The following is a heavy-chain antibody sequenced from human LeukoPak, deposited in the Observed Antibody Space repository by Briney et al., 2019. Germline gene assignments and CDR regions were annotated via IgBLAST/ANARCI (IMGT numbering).Heavy chain of an antibody. D-gene: IGHD5-24*01. Sequence: PGGSLRLSCAASGFTFSRYSMHWVRQAPGKGLVWVSHVNSDGSGTDYADSVKGRFTISRDNSKNTLYLQMNSLRAEDTAIYYCAKDRYGYNSYYFDYWGQGTLVTVSS. CDR3: AKDRYGYNSYYFDY. CDR2: VNSDGSGT. J-gene: IGHJ4*02. CDR1: GFTFSRYS. V-gene: IGHV3-74*01.